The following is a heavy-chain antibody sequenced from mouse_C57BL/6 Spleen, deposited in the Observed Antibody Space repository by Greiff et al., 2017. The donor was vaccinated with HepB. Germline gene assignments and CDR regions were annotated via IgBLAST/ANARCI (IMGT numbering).Heavy chain of an antibody. D-gene: IGHD4-1*01. CDR2: IYPGDGDT. V-gene: IGHV1-82*01. J-gene: IGHJ4*01. Sequence: VQGVESGPELVKPGASVKISCKASGYAFSSSWMNWVKQRPGKGLEWIGRIYPGDGDTNYNGKFKGKATLTADKSSSTAYMQLSSLTSEDSAVYFCARQETGPYAMDYWGQGTSVTVSS. CDR1: GYAFSSSW. CDR3: ARQETGPYAMDY.